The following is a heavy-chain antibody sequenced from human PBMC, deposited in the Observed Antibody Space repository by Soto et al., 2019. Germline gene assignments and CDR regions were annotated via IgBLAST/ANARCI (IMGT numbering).Heavy chain of an antibody. Sequence: GGSLRLSCAASGFRFDDYNMHWVRQAPGKGLEWVSLITWNGGNTYYADSVKGRFTISRDGTSRSVSLQMTSLKSDDTAVYYCARETLSFGSASDVWGQGTTVTVSS. CDR3: ARETLSFGSASDV. CDR1: GFRFDDYN. CDR2: ITWNGGNT. J-gene: IGHJ6*02. D-gene: IGHD3-3*01. V-gene: IGHV3-43*01.